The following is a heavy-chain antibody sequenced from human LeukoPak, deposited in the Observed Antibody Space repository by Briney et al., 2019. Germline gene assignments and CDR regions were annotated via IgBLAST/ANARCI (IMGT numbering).Heavy chain of an antibody. CDR1: GFTFSSYG. CDR2: IRYDGSNK. D-gene: IGHD3-10*01. CDR3: ARVQYYYGSGSYLPDYMDV. Sequence: PGGSLRLSCAASGFTFSSYGMHWVRQAPGKGLEWVAFIRYDGSNKYYADSVKGRFTISRDNSKNTLYLQMNSLRAEDTAVYYCARVQYYYGSGSYLPDYMDVWGKGTTVTISS. V-gene: IGHV3-30*02. J-gene: IGHJ6*03.